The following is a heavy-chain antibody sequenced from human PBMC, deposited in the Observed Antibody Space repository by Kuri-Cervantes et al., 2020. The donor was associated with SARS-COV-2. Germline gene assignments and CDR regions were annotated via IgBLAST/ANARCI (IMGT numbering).Heavy chain of an antibody. CDR3: ARGRGDGCWAVAGAPPSYFDY. CDR2: INTNTGNP. D-gene: IGHD6-19*01. V-gene: IGHV7-4-1*02. J-gene: IGHJ4*02. Sequence: ASVKVSCKASGYTFTTYAMNWVRQAPGQGLEWMGWINTNTGNPTYAQGFTGRFVFSLDTSVSTAYLQISSLKAEDTAVYYCARGRGDGCWAVAGAPPSYFDYWGQGNLVTVSS. CDR1: GYTFTTYA.